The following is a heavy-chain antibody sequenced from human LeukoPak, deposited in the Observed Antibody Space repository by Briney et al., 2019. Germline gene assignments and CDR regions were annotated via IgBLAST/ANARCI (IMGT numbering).Heavy chain of an antibody. CDR1: GFTFSNYW. CDR3: ARDPYSSSWSYGMDV. V-gene: IGHV3-7*05. Sequence: GESLRLSCTASGFTFSNYWMSWVRQTPEKGLEWVANIKQDGSEKVYVDSVKGRFTISRDNAQCSLYLQMNSLRAEDTAVYYCARDPYSSSWSYGMDVWGQGTTVTVSS. CDR2: IKQDGSEK. D-gene: IGHD6-13*01. J-gene: IGHJ6*02.